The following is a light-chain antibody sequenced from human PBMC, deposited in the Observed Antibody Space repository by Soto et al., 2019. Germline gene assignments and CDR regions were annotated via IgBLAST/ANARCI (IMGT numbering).Light chain of an antibody. V-gene: IGKV1-12*01. Sequence: DIQMPQSPSSVSASVGDRVTITCRASQDISRWLAWYQQKPGRAPNLLIYSASSLLSGVPSRFSGSGSGTDFTLTISNLQPEDFATYYCQQANSFAITFGGGTKVEI. CDR2: SAS. CDR3: QQANSFAIT. J-gene: IGKJ4*01. CDR1: QDISRW.